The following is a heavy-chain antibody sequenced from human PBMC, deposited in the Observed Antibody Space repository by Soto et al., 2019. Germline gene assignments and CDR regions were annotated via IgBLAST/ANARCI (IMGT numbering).Heavy chain of an antibody. J-gene: IGHJ6*02. CDR2: IYYSGST. V-gene: IGHV4-59*01. Sequence: SETLCLTCTVSGGSMSSYYWSWIRQHPGKGLEWIGYIYYSGSTNYNPSLKSRVTMSVDTPKNQFSLKLSSVTAGDTAVYYCARRGYGPGFPYYYGMDVWGQGTTVTVSS. D-gene: IGHD3-10*01. CDR1: GGSMSSYY. CDR3: ARRGYGPGFPYYYGMDV.